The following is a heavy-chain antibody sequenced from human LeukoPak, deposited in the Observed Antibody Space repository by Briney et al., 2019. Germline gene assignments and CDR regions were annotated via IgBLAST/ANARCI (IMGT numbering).Heavy chain of an antibody. CDR2: INIDGRSI. Sequence: GGSLRLSCAASTLTFSNYWMHWVRQAPGKGLLWVSRINIDGRSISYADSVKGRFTISRDNAKNTLYLQMNSLRAEDTAVYYCARVPATGTASDDWGQGTLVTVSS. CDR1: TLTFSNYW. D-gene: IGHD6-13*01. V-gene: IGHV3-74*01. CDR3: ARVPATGTASDD. J-gene: IGHJ4*02.